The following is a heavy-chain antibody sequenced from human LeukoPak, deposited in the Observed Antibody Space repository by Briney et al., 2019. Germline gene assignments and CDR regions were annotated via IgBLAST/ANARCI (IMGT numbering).Heavy chain of an antibody. CDR2: INHSGST. D-gene: IGHD2-15*01. CDR1: GGSFSDYY. V-gene: IGHV4-34*01. CDR3: ARGGTGYCSGGSCYSQAY. J-gene: IGHJ4*02. Sequence: SETLSLTCAVYGGSFSDYYWSWIRQPPGKGLEWIGEINHSGSTNYNPSLKSRVTISVDTSKNQFPLKLSSVTAADTAVYYCARGGTGYCSGGSCYSQAYWGQGTLVTVSS.